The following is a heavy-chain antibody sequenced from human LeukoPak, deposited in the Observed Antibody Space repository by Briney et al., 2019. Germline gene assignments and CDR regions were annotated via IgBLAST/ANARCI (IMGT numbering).Heavy chain of an antibody. D-gene: IGHD3-22*01. J-gene: IGHJ4*02. CDR2: MNPNSGNT. Sequence: GASVTVSCKASGYTFTSYDINWVRQAAGQGVEWMGWMNPNSGNTGYAQKFQGRVTMTRNTSISTAYMELSSLRSEDTAVYYCARAGYYYDTFDYWGQGTLVTVSS. CDR3: ARAGYYYDTFDY. CDR1: GYTFTSYD. V-gene: IGHV1-8*01.